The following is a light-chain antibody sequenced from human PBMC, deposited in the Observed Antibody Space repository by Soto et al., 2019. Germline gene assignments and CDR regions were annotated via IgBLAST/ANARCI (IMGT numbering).Light chain of an antibody. Sequence: AVQLTQSPSSLSASVVDRVTVTCRASQDIRNYLAWYQQKPGKAPKLLICDASTLYSGVPSRFSGSGSGTDFTLTISSLQPEDFATYYCPQFNNYPLTFGGGTKVDIK. CDR2: DAS. CDR3: PQFNNYPLT. J-gene: IGKJ4*01. V-gene: IGKV1D-13*01. CDR1: QDIRNY.